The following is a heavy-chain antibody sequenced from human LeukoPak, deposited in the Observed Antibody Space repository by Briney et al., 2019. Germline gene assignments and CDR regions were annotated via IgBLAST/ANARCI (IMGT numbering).Heavy chain of an antibody. Sequence: SETLSLTCTVSGGSISSYYWSWIRQPPGKGLEWIGYIYYSGSTNYNPSLKSRVTISVDTSKNQFSLKLSSVTAADTAVYYCAREVADYDSSGYYSSGDWFDPWGQGTLVTVSS. V-gene: IGHV4-59*01. D-gene: IGHD3-22*01. CDR3: AREVADYDSSGYYSSGDWFDP. CDR1: GGSISSYY. J-gene: IGHJ5*02. CDR2: IYYSGST.